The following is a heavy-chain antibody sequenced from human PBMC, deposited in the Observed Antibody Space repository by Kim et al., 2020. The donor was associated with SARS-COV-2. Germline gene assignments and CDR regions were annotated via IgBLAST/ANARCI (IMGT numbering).Heavy chain of an antibody. J-gene: IGHJ4*02. Sequence: SETMSLTCTVSGGSISSSSYYWGWIRQPPGKGLEWIGSIYYSGSTYYNPSLKSRVTISVDTSKNQFSLKLSSVTAADTAVYYCVGQLVLVGSREPDYWGQGTLVTVSS. CDR3: VGQLVLVGSREPDY. D-gene: IGHD6-6*01. V-gene: IGHV4-39*01. CDR2: IYYSGST. CDR1: GGSISSSSYY.